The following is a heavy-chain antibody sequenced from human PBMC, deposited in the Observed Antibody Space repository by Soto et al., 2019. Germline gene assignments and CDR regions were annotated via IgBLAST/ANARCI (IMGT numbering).Heavy chain of an antibody. V-gene: IGHV3-30*03. J-gene: IGHJ4*02. CDR3: ARVTSQWLAPLDY. D-gene: IGHD6-19*01. CDR2: VSYDGDNE. CDR1: GFTFSNYA. Sequence: GGSLRLSCAASGFTFSNYAMHWVRQAPGKGLEWVAIVSYDGDNEYYADSVRGRFFISRDNSRNTLYLQMNSLRAEDTAVYYCARVTSQWLAPLDYWGQGTLVTVSS.